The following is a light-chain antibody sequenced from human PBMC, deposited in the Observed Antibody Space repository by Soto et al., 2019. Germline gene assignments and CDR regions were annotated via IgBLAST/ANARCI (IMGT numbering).Light chain of an antibody. CDR2: AVS. CDR3: YSYTSSSTNV. CDR1: SSDIGGYNF. V-gene: IGLV2-14*01. J-gene: IGLJ1*01. Sequence: QSALTQPASVSGSPGQSITIPCTGTSSDIGGYNFVSWYQHHPGKAPKLMIFAVSNRPSGVSNRFSGSKSGNTASLTISGLQPEDEADYFCYSYTSSSTNVFGSGTKVTVL.